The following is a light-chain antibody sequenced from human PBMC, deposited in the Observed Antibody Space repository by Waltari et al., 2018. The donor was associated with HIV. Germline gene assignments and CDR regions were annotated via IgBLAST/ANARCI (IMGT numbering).Light chain of an antibody. CDR2: SAS. CDR1: QMVSSN. CDR3: QQYNDWPLYS. J-gene: IGKJ2*03. V-gene: IGKV3-15*01. Sequence: EIVMTQSPATLSVSPGESVTLSCRASQMVSSNLAWYQQRPGKAPRLLIFSASTRAPGIPARFSGSGSGTEFTLTISSLQSEDFAVYYCQQYNDWPLYSFGQGTKLEI.